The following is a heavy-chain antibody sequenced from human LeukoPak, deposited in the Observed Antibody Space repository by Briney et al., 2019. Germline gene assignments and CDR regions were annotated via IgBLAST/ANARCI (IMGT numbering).Heavy chain of an antibody. CDR3: ARDDYGGNSGFYYYGMDV. CDR2: IYYSGST. V-gene: IGHV4-30-4*08. J-gene: IGHJ6*02. Sequence: PSETLSLTCAVYGGSFSGYYWSWIRQPPGKGLEWIGYIYYSGSTYYNPSLKSRVTISVDTSKNQFSLKLSSVTAADTAVYYCARDDYGGNSGFYYYGMDVWGQGTTVTVSS. D-gene: IGHD4-23*01. CDR1: GGSFSGYY.